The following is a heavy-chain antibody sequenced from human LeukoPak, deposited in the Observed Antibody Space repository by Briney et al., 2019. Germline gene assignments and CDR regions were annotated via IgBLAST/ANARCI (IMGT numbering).Heavy chain of an antibody. J-gene: IGHJ4*02. D-gene: IGHD3-22*01. CDR1: GGSITSYY. V-gene: IGHV4-59*08. CDR3: ASSYFYDGTRYFDY. Sequence: PSETLSLTCTVSGGSITSYYWTWIRQPPGKGLEWIGYIYYTGSTKSNPSLKSRVTISLDMSKNQFSLNRSSVTAADTAMYYCASSYFYDGTRYFDYWGLGTLVTVSS. CDR2: IYYTGST.